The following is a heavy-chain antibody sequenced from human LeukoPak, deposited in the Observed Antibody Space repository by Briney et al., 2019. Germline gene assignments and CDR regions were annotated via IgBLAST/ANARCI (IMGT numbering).Heavy chain of an antibody. V-gene: IGHV3-23*01. J-gene: IGHJ6*03. Sequence: PGGSPRLSCAASGFTFSSYAMSWVRQAPGKGLEWVSGLSGSGGSTYYADSVKGRFTISRDNSKNTLFLQMNSLRAEDTAVYYCARSTTFSYYYYMDVWGKGTTVTVSS. CDR1: GFTFSSYA. D-gene: IGHD4-11*01. CDR3: ARSTTFSYYYYMDV. CDR2: LSGSGGST.